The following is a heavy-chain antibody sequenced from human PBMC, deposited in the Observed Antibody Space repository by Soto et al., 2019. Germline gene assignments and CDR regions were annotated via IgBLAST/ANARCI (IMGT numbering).Heavy chain of an antibody. V-gene: IGHV4-39*01. D-gene: IGHD6-19*01. CDR1: GGSISSSSYY. CDR2: IYYSGSP. CDR3: AVPAASVAGASGSYYYYGMDV. J-gene: IGHJ6*02. Sequence: PSETLSLTCTVSGGSISSSSYYWGWIRQPPGKGLEWIGYIYYSGSPYYNPSLKSRVTMSVDTSKNQFSLKLSSVTAADTAVYYCAVPAASVAGASGSYYYYGMDVWGQGTTVTVSS.